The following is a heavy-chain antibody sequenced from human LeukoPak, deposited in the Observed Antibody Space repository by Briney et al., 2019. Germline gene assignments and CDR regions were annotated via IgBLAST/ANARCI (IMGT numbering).Heavy chain of an antibody. J-gene: IGHJ4*02. CDR1: GGSISSGGYY. Sequence: SETLALTCTVSGGSISSGGYYWSWIRQHPGKGLEWIGYIYYSGSTYYNPSLKSRVTISVDTSKNQFSLKLSSVTAADTAVYYCARNPPNYGSGSYPDYWGQGTLVTVSS. D-gene: IGHD3-10*01. V-gene: IGHV4-31*03. CDR3: ARNPPNYGSGSYPDY. CDR2: IYYSGST.